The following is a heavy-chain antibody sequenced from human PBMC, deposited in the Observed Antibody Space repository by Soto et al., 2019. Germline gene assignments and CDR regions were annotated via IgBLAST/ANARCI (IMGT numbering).Heavy chain of an antibody. J-gene: IGHJ4*02. CDR2: ISGSGHAT. CDR1: GFMFDNYA. CDR3: AKGRYFDTSGGCANY. Sequence: EVRLLESGGGSVPPGASARLSCLTSGFMFDNYARSWVRQSPARGLEWVAAISGSGHATYYTQSVRGRFTISRDKSKKTVFLQMYNLRTEDTAIYYCAKGRYFDTSGGCANYWGLGTLVPVSS. D-gene: IGHD3-22*01. V-gene: IGHV3-23*01.